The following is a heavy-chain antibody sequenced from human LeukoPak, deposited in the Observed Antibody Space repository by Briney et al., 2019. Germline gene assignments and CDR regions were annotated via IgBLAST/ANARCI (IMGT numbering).Heavy chain of an antibody. V-gene: IGHV3-72*01. CDR2: TRNKANSYTT. CDR1: GFTFSDHY. D-gene: IGHD1-26*01. Sequence: GGSLRLSCAASGFTFSDHYMDWVRQAPGKGLEWVGRTRNKANSYTTEYAASVKGRFTISRDDSKNSLYLQMNSLKTEDTAVYYCARARSGSYSGYYYYYMDVWGKGTTVTISS. CDR3: ARARSGSYSGYYYYYMDV. J-gene: IGHJ6*03.